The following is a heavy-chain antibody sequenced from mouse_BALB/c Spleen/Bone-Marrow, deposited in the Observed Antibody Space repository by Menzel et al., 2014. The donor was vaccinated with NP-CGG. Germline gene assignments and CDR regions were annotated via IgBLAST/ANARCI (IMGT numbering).Heavy chain of an antibody. D-gene: IGHD2-4*01. Sequence: EVKLQESGAELVKPGASVKLSCTASGFNIKDTYVHWVKQRPEQGLEWIGRIDPANGNTKYDPKFQGKATITADTSSNTAYLQLSSLTSEDTAVYYCAKYGGLRYAMDYWGQGTSVTVSS. CDR1: GFNIKDTY. J-gene: IGHJ4*01. CDR3: AKYGGLRYAMDY. CDR2: IDPANGNT. V-gene: IGHV14-3*02.